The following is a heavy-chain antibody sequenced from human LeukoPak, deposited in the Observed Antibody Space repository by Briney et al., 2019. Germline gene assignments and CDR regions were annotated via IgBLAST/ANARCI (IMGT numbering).Heavy chain of an antibody. CDR1: GFTFSNSA. D-gene: IGHD3-16*01. V-gene: IGHV3-23*01. CDR3: AKRIQSVMATGY. CDR2: ISGSGGST. J-gene: IGHJ4*02. Sequence: PGGSLRLSCAASGFTFSNSALSWVRQAPGKGLEWVSDISGSGGSTYYADSVKGRFTISRDNSKNTLYLQMNSLRAEDTAVYYCAKRIQSVMATGYWGQGTLVTVSS.